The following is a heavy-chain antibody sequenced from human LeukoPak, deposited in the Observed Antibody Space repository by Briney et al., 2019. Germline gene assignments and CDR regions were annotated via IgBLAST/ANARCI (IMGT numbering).Heavy chain of an antibody. CDR3: ARGFPYYYDSSGYYSPYYFDY. V-gene: IGHV4-30-4*01. CDR1: GGSISSGDYY. J-gene: IGHJ4*02. D-gene: IGHD3-22*01. Sequence: SQTLSLTCTVSGGSISSGDYYWSWIRQPPGKGLEWIGYIYYSGSTYYNPSLKSRVTISVDTSKNQFSLKLSSVTAADTAVYYCARGFPYYYDSSGYYSPYYFDYWGQGTLVTVSS. CDR2: IYYSGST.